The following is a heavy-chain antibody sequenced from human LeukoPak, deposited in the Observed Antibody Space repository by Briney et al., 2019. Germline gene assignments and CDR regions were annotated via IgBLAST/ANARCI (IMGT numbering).Heavy chain of an antibody. D-gene: IGHD3-22*01. Sequence: SETLPLTCTVSGGSISSDYWSWIRQPPGKGLEWIGYIYDSGSTNYNPSLKSRVTISGDTSKSQFSLKLSSVTAADTAVYYCARARLEFYYDSRGSYYFDFWGQGTLVTVSS. V-gene: IGHV4-59*01. CDR2: IYDSGST. CDR1: GGSISSDY. CDR3: ARARLEFYYDSRGSYYFDF. J-gene: IGHJ4*02.